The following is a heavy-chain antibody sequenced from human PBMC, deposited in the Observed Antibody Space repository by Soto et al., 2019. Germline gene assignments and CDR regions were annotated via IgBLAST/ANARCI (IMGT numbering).Heavy chain of an antibody. Sequence: ASVKVTCKASGYTFTSYDLYWVRQATGQGLEWMGWMNPNSGNTGYAQKFQGRVTMTRNTSISTAYMELSSLRSEDTAVYYCARGPGSWYYYYMDVWGKGTTVTVSS. V-gene: IGHV1-8*01. D-gene: IGHD6-13*01. J-gene: IGHJ6*03. CDR2: MNPNSGNT. CDR3: ARGPGSWYYYYMDV. CDR1: GYTFTSYD.